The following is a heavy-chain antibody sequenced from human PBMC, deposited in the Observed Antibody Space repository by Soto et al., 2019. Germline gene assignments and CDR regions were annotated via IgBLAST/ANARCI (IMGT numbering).Heavy chain of an antibody. D-gene: IGHD5-18*01. J-gene: IGHJ6*02. CDR2: ISWDGGST. CDR3: AKALRDTAMPDYYYYGMDV. CDR1: GFTFDDYT. V-gene: IGHV3-43*01. Sequence: GGSLRLSCAASGFTFDDYTMHWVRQAPGKGLEWVSLISWDGGSTYYADSVKGRFTISRDNSKNSLYLQMNSLRTEDTALYYCAKALRDTAMPDYYYYGMDVWGQGTTVTVSS.